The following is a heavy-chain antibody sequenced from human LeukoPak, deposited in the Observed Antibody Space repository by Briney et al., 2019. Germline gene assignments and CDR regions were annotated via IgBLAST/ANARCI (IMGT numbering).Heavy chain of an antibody. CDR3: ARGAVTTNPSNFDY. CDR1: GGTISTSLYY. Sequence: PSETLSLTCSVSGGTISTSLYYWGWIRQPPGKGLEWIGSLYYSGRTYYNPSLKSRVTISVDTSKNQFSLKLTSVTAADTAVYFCARGAVTTNPSNFDYWGQGTLVTVSS. V-gene: IGHV4-39*01. D-gene: IGHD5-12*01. J-gene: IGHJ4*02. CDR2: LYYSGRT.